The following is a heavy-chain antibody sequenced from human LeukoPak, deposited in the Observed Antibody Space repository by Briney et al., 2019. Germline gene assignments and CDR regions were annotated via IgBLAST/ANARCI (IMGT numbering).Heavy chain of an antibody. Sequence: PGGSLRLSCAASGFTFSTYSMNWVRQAPGKGLEWVSSISSRSSYIYYADSVKGRFTISRDNAKNSLYLQMNSLRAEDTAVYYCARPAGVTSDAFDIWGQGTMVTVSS. CDR1: GFTFSTYS. J-gene: IGHJ3*02. CDR3: ARPAGVTSDAFDI. V-gene: IGHV3-21*04. D-gene: IGHD3-10*01. CDR2: ISSRSSYI.